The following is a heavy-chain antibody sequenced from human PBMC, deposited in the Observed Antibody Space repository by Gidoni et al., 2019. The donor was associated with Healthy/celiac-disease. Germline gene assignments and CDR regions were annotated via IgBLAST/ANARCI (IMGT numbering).Heavy chain of an antibody. V-gene: IGHV1-69*01. D-gene: IGHD2-15*01. J-gene: IGHJ6*02. CDR1: GGTFSSYA. CDR3: ARDIVVVVAATLYYYYYGMDV. Sequence: QVQLVQSGAEVKKPGSAVKVYCMAAGGTFSSYAISWVRQAPGQGLEWMGGIIPIFGTANYAQKFQGRVTITADESTSTAYMELSSLRSEDTAVYYCARDIVVVVAATLYYYYYGMDVWGQGTTVTVSS. CDR2: IIPIFGTA.